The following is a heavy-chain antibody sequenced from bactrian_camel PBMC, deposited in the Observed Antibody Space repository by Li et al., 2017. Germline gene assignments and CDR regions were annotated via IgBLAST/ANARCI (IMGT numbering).Heavy chain of an antibody. CDR2: LNDSAGST. Sequence: VQLVESGGGSVQDGGSLTLSCAASGHITSTYSMGWFRQTPGKKREGVAALDLNDSAGSTVYADSVKGRFTISKDSAKNTLSLQMDSLKPEDTALYYCAAFRGSFSYSSLDPRSYDFWGQGTQVTVS. CDR3: AAFRGSFSYSSLDPRSYDF. CDR1: GHITSTYS. J-gene: IGHJ4*01. V-gene: IGHV3-3*01. D-gene: IGHD2*01.